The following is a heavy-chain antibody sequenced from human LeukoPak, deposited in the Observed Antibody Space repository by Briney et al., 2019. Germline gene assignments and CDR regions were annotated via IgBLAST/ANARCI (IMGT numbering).Heavy chain of an antibody. CDR3: ASPYYDFWSGYSGNYYYYMDV. J-gene: IGHJ6*03. D-gene: IGHD3-3*01. Sequence: TGGSLRLSXAASGFTVSSNYMSWVRQAPGKGLEWVSVIYSGGSTYYADSVKGRFTISRDNSKNTLYLQMNSLRAEDTAVYYCASPYYDFWSGYSGNYYYYMDVWGKGTTVTVSS. V-gene: IGHV3-66*02. CDR2: IYSGGST. CDR1: GFTVSSNY.